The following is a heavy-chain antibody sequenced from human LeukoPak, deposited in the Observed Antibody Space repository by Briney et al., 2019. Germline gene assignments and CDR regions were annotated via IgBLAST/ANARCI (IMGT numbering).Heavy chain of an antibody. J-gene: IGHJ4*02. D-gene: IGHD2-21*01. CDR2: ISGSGDYT. Sequence: GGSLRLSCAASGFTFSSYWMHWVRQAPGKGLEWVSGISGSGDYTYYADSVKGRFTISRDNSKNTAYLEMNSLRGEDTAIYYCSKKSPTDAIVGNYFGNWGQGTLVTVSS. V-gene: IGHV3-23*01. CDR3: SKKSPTDAIVGNYFGN. CDR1: GFTFSSYW.